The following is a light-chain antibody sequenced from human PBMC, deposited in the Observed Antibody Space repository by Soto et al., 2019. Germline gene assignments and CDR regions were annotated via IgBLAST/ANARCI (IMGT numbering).Light chain of an antibody. Sequence: EVVMTQSPATLSGSPGERASLSCRASQTVGAYLAWYQQKPGQAPRLLIYGASTRATGIPARFSGSGSGTEFTLTISSRQSEDFAVYSCQQYNQWPPFTVGGGTKVDIK. CDR3: QQYNQWPPFT. J-gene: IGKJ4*01. CDR2: GAS. CDR1: QTVGAY. V-gene: IGKV3-15*01.